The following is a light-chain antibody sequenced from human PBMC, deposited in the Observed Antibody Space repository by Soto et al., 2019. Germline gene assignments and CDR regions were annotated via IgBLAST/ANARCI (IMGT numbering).Light chain of an antibody. J-gene: IGKJ5*01. CDR1: QSVRTT. Sequence: EIMMYQSPSTLSVSPGQRATLSCRASQSVRTTVAWYHQRPGQAPRLLIYGASTRATGVPDRFSGGGSGTDFNLTISSLEPEDFAVYYCQQRSNWPPITFGQGTRLEIK. CDR2: GAS. V-gene: IGKV3-11*01. CDR3: QQRSNWPPIT.